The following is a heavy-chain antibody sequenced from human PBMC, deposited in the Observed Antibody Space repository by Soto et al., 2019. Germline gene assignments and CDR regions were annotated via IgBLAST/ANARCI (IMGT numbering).Heavy chain of an antibody. D-gene: IGHD4-17*01. CDR1: GDSVSSNRGA. V-gene: IGHV6-1*01. CDR3: ARWDHDYGYLDV. J-gene: IGHJ6*02. Sequence: QVQLQQSGPGLVKPSQTLSLTCDISGDSVSSNRGAWTWIRQSPSRGLEWLGRTYYRSKWYNEYGLSVKSRITINADTCKNQFSLQLNSVTPGDAAVYYCARWDHDYGYLDVWGLGTTVTVSS. CDR2: TYYRSKWYN.